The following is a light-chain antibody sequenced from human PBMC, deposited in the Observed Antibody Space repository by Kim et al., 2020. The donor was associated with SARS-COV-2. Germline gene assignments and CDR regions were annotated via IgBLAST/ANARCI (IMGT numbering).Light chain of an antibody. J-gene: IGLJ3*02. Sequence: GQSVTISCTGTSSDVGGYNYVSWYQQHPGKAPNLMIYEVSKRPSGVPDRFSGSKSGNTASLTVSGLQAEDEADYYCSSYAGSNNWVFGGGTQLTVL. CDR1: SSDVGGYNY. CDR2: EVS. CDR3: SSYAGSNNWV. V-gene: IGLV2-8*01.